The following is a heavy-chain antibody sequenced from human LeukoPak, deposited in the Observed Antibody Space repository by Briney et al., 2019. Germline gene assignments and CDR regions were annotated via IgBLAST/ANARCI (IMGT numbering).Heavy chain of an antibody. V-gene: IGHV3-11*01. J-gene: IGHJ4*02. Sequence: GGSLRLSCAASGFTFSDYYMSWIRQAPGKGLEWVSYISSSGSTIYYADSVKGRFTISRDNSKNTLYLQMNSLRAEDTAVYYCAKVPPSQQLVGFDYWGQGTLVTVSS. CDR1: GFTFSDYY. D-gene: IGHD6-13*01. CDR3: AKVPPSQQLVGFDY. CDR2: ISSSGSTI.